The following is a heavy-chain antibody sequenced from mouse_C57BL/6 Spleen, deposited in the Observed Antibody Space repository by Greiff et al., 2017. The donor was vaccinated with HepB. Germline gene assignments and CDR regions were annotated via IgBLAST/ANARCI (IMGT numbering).Heavy chain of an antibody. CDR1: GFTFSDYY. D-gene: IGHD2-1*01. V-gene: IGHV5-12*01. Sequence: EVMLVESGGGLVQPGGSLKLSCAASGFTFSDYYMYWVRQTPEKRLEWVAYISNGGGSTYYPDTVKGRFTISRDNAKNTLYLQMSRLKSEDTAMYYWARRGFYYGNFDYWGQGTTLTVAS. CDR2: ISNGGGST. CDR3: ARRGFYYGNFDY. J-gene: IGHJ2*01.